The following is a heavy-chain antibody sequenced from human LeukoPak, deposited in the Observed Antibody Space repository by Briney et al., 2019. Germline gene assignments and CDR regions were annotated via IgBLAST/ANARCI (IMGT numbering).Heavy chain of an antibody. CDR1: GYTFTRYG. Sequence: GASVKVSCKASGYTFTRYGISRVRQAPGQGLEWMGWISAYNGNTNYAQKLQGRVTMTTDTSTSTAYMELRSLRSDDTAVYYCARKGHPRRGYYYMDVWGKGTTVTVSS. D-gene: IGHD3-10*01. J-gene: IGHJ6*03. CDR2: ISAYNGNT. CDR3: ARKGHPRRGYYYMDV. V-gene: IGHV1-18*01.